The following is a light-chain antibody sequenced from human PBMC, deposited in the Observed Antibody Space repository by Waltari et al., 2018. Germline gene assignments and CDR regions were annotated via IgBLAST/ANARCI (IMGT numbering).Light chain of an antibody. Sequence: QSALTQPASVSGSPGQSITISCTGTSSDVGGYNYVSWYQQHRGKAPKLMIYEVSNRPSGVSNRFSGSKSGNTASLTISGLQAEDEADYYCQSYDNLNTVFGGGTKLTVL. CDR2: EVS. CDR1: SSDVGGYNY. V-gene: IGLV2-14*01. J-gene: IGLJ3*02. CDR3: QSYDNLNTV.